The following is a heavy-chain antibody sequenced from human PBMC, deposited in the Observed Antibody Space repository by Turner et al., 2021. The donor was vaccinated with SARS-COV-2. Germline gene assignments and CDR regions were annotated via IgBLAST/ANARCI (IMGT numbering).Heavy chain of an antibody. Sequence: EVQLVESGGGFVQPGGSLRLPCSASGFTFSSYWMHWVSQAPGKGLVWVSRSNSDGSSTSYADSVKGRFTISRDNAKNTLYLQMNSLRAEDTAVYYCARVGIAAAGPTFYYYYYGMDVWGQGTTVTVSS. CDR3: ARVGIAAAGPTFYYYYYGMDV. CDR2: SNSDGSST. J-gene: IGHJ6*02. CDR1: GFTFSSYW. D-gene: IGHD6-13*01. V-gene: IGHV3-74*01.